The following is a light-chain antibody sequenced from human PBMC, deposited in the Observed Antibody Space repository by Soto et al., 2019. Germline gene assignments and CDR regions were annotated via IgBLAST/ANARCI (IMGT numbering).Light chain of an antibody. Sequence: DVVMTQSPLSLPVTLGQPASISCRSSQSLVHSDGNTYLNWFQQRPGQSPRRLIYKVSNRDSGVPDRFGGSGSGTDFTLQISRVEAEDVGVYYCMQGTHWPPYTFGQGTKLEIK. CDR1: QSLVHSDGNTY. CDR2: KVS. J-gene: IGKJ2*01. CDR3: MQGTHWPPYT. V-gene: IGKV2-30*02.